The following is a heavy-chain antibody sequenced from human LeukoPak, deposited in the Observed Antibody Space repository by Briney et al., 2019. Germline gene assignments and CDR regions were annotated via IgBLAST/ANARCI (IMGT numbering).Heavy chain of an antibody. CDR1: GYTFTGYA. Sequence: EASLKVSCKASGYTFTGYAMHWVRQAPGQRLEWIGWINAGNGNTKYSQKFQGRVTITRDTSASTAYMELSSLRSEDTAVYYCARGITGTIREWFDPWGQGTLVTVSS. D-gene: IGHD1-7*01. V-gene: IGHV1-3*01. CDR3: ARGITGTIREWFDP. CDR2: INAGNGNT. J-gene: IGHJ5*02.